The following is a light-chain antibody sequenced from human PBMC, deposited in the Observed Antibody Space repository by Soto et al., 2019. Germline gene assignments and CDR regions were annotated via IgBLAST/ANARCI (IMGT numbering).Light chain of an antibody. Sequence: DIQMTQSPSTLSASVGDRVTITCRASQSISNWLAWYQQKPGKAPNLLIYQASSLESGVPSTFSGSGSGTEFTLTISSLQPDDLATYYCQQYNTFPYTFGQGTKLEIK. CDR1: QSISNW. J-gene: IGKJ2*01. CDR2: QAS. CDR3: QQYNTFPYT. V-gene: IGKV1-5*03.